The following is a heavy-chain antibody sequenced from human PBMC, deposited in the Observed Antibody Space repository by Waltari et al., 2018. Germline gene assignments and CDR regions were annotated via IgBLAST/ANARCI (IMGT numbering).Heavy chain of an antibody. CDR1: GFTFSNYV. V-gene: IGHV3-23*01. Sequence: EVQLLESGGGLVQPGGSLRLSSAASGFTFSNYVMYWVRQAPGKGLEWVSSISATTLSRYYADSVKGRFTTSRDNPKKTVYLQMDSLRVEDTAIYFCGKDGGTSVPMSGSVGSWGQGTLVTVSS. CDR3: GKDGGTSVPMSGSVGS. J-gene: IGHJ5*02. CDR2: ISATTLSR. D-gene: IGHD3-10*01.